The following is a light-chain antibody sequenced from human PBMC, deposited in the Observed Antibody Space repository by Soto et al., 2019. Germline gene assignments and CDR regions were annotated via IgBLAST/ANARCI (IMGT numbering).Light chain of an antibody. J-gene: IGKJ3*01. Sequence: AIRMTQSPSSFSASTGDRVTITCRASPGICSYLAWYQQKPGKAPKLLIYAASTLQSGVPSRFSGSGAATDFTLTSSCLKSEDFETYSCQQYYSYPFTVGTGPKVDIK. CDR1: PGICSY. CDR3: QQYYSYPFT. V-gene: IGKV1-8*01. CDR2: AAS.